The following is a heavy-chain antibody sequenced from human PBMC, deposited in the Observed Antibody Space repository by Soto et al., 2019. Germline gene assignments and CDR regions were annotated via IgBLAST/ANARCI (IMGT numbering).Heavy chain of an antibody. J-gene: IGHJ4*02. CDR2: ISGSGGTA. CDR3: ANREDFCSGGSCYDFDS. V-gene: IGHV3-23*01. D-gene: IGHD2-15*01. CDR1: GLTFSSYF. Sequence: EVQLLESGGGLVQPGGSLRLSCAASGLTFSSYFMSWVRQAPGKGLEWVSGISGSGGTAYYADSVKGRFTISRDNSKNTLYLQMNSLRAEDTAVYYCANREDFCSGGSCYDFDSWGQGTLVTVSS.